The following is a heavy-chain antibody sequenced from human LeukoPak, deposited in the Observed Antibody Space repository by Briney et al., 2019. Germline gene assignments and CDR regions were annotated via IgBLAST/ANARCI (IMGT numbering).Heavy chain of an antibody. CDR1: GGSFSGYY. Sequence: PSETLSLTCAVSGGSFSGYYWSWIRQPPGKGLEWIGEINHSGSTNYNPSLKSRVTISVDTSKNQFALKLSSVTAADTAVYYCARGPSYSSSWYFYKHWGQGTLVTVSS. D-gene: IGHD6-13*01. J-gene: IGHJ1*01. CDR3: ARGPSYSSSWYFYKH. V-gene: IGHV4-34*01. CDR2: INHSGST.